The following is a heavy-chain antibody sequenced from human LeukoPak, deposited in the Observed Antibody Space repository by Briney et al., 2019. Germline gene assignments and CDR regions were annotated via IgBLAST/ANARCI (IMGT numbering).Heavy chain of an antibody. D-gene: IGHD3-3*01. CDR1: GFTFSSYA. CDR3: SGSGYYLYYFDY. V-gene: IGHV3-23*01. J-gene: IGHJ4*02. CDR2: ISGSGNST. Sequence: GGSLRLSCAASGFTFSSYAMSWVRQAPGKGLEWVSGISGSGNSTYYADSVKGRFTISRDNSKNTLYLQMNTLRAEDTAVYYCSGSGYYLYYFDYWGQGTLVTVSS.